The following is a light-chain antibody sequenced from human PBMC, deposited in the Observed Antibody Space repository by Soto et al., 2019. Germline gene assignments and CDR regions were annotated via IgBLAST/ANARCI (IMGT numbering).Light chain of an antibody. CDR3: QQYNNWPQT. V-gene: IGKV3-15*01. J-gene: IGKJ1*01. Sequence: EIVMTQSPATPSVSPGERATLSCRASQSVSSNLAWYQQKPGQAPRLLIYGASTRATGIPARFSGSGSGTEFTLTISSLQSEAFAVYYCQQYNNWPQTFGQGTKVEIK. CDR2: GAS. CDR1: QSVSSN.